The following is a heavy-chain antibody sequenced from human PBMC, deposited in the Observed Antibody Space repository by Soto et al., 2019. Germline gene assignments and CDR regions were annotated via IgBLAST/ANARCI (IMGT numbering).Heavy chain of an antibody. CDR3: ARSQGGAAADLGYCFDY. D-gene: IGHD6-13*01. V-gene: IGHV4-31*03. Sequence: LSLTCTVSGGSISSGVYYWSWIRQHQGKGLEWIGYIYYSGSTYYNPSLKSRVTISVDTSKNQFSLKLSSVTAADTAVYYCARSQGGAAADLGYCFDYWGQGTLVTVSS. CDR1: GGSISSGVYY. CDR2: IYYSGST. J-gene: IGHJ4*02.